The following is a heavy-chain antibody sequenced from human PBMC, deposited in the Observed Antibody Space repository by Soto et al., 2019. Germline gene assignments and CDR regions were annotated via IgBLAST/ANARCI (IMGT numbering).Heavy chain of an antibody. CDR1: GFTFDDYA. CDR3: AKEHEEMYVLRYFDWLLYDTDY. V-gene: IGHV3-9*01. D-gene: IGHD3-9*01. Sequence: PGGSLRLSCAASGFTFDDYAMYWVRQVPGKGLEWVSGISWNSGRIGYADSVKGRFTISRDNAKNTLYLQMNSLRAEDTAVYYCAKEHEEMYVLRYFDWLLYDTDYWGQGT. J-gene: IGHJ4*02. CDR2: ISWNSGRI.